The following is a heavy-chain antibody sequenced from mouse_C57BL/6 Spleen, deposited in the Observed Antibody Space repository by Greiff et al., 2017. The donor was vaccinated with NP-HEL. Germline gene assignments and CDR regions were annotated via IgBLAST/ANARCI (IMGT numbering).Heavy chain of an antibody. J-gene: IGHJ2*01. V-gene: IGHV1-7*01. CDR2: INPSSGDT. D-gene: IGHD4-1*01. CDR3: ACPPANWDGGYFDY. CDR1: GYTFTSYW. Sequence: VQLQQSGAELAKPGASAKLSCKASGYTFTSYWMHWVKQRPGQGLEWIGYINPSSGDTKYNQKFKDKATLTADKSSSTAYMQLSSLTYEDSAVFYDACPPANWDGGYFDYWGPGTTLTVSS.